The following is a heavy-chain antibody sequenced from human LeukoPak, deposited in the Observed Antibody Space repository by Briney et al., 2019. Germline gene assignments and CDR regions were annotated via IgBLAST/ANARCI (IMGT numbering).Heavy chain of an antibody. V-gene: IGHV3-48*03. CDR2: ISSSGSTI. Sequence: GGSLRLSCAASGFTFSSYEMNWVRQAPGKGLEWVSYISSSGSTIYYADSVKGRFTISRDNAENSLYLQMNSLRAEDSAVYYCARDQAGRHSDYWGQRTLVTVSS. CDR3: ARDQAGRHSDY. CDR1: GFTFSSYE. D-gene: IGHD6-13*01. J-gene: IGHJ4*02.